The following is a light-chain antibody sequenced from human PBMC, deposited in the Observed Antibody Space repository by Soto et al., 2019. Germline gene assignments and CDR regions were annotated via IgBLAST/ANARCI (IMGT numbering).Light chain of an antibody. J-gene: IGKJ3*01. V-gene: IGKV1-33*01. CDR3: QKYDSLPLT. Sequence: DIQMTQSPSSLSASVGDRVTISCQASQDISNYLNWYQHKEGKAPKLLIYDASNLETGVPSRFSGSGSGTDFTLTISSLQPADIATYYCQKYDSLPLTFGPGTKVDIK. CDR1: QDISNY. CDR2: DAS.